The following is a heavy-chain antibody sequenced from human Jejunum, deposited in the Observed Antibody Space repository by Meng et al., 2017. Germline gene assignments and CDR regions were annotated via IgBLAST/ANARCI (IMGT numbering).Heavy chain of an antibody. D-gene: IGHD3-3*01. CDR3: ARGQSGYLDY. V-gene: IGHV4-4*07. J-gene: IGHJ4*02. CDR2: IYASGST. CDR1: GGSIRSYY. Sequence: QVTLQEVGPGLVKPPETPSLPCTVSGGSIRSYYWNWIRQPAGKGLEWIGRIYASGSTNYNPSLKSRVTMSVDTSKNQFSLKLNSVTAADTAVYYCARGQSGYLDYWGQGTLVTVSS.